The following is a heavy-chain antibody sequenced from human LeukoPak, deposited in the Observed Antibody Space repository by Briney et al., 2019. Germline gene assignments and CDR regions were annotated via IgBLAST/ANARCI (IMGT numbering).Heavy chain of an antibody. D-gene: IGHD2-2*01. Sequence: ASVKVSCKASGYTFTTFGFTWVRQAPGQGLEWLGWISTYNSNINYAQNFQDRLTLTTDTSTNTAYMELSSLRFDDTAIYYCARGRLPADAFDVRGQGTLVTVSS. J-gene: IGHJ3*01. V-gene: IGHV1-18*01. CDR2: ISTYNSNI. CDR1: GYTFTTFG. CDR3: ARGRLPADAFDV.